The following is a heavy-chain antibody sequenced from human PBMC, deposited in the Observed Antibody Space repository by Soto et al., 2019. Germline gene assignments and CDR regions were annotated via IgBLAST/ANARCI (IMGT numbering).Heavy chain of an antibody. V-gene: IGHV4-30-2*01. J-gene: IGHJ4*02. CDR3: ARGGLLPDY. CDR1: GGSISSGGYS. Sequence: SETLSLTCAVSGGSISSGGYSWSWIRQPPGKGPEWIGYISHSGSTYFNPSLKSRVTISVDRSKNQFSLKLSSVTAADTAVYYCARGGLLPDYWGQGTLVTVSS. CDR2: ISHSGST. D-gene: IGHD6-19*01.